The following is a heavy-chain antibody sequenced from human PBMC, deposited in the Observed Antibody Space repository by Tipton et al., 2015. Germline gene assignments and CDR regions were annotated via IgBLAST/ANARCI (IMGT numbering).Heavy chain of an antibody. CDR2: ISYSGTT. V-gene: IGHV4-59*12. Sequence: GLVKPSENLSLTCTVSGGSISSYYWSWIRQSPGKGLEWIGYISYSGTTNYNPSLKSRVTISVDTSKNHFSLRVRSVTAADTAVYYCARDLEHGMDVWGHGSTVTVSS. J-gene: IGHJ6*02. CDR1: GGSISSYY. D-gene: IGHD5-24*01. CDR3: ARDLEHGMDV.